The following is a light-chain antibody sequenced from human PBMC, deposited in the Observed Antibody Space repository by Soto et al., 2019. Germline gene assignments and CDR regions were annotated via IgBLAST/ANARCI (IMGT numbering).Light chain of an antibody. CDR3: ATWDDSLNGRL. CDR2: NNN. V-gene: IGLV1-44*01. Sequence: QSVLSQPPSASGTPGQTVTISCSGSNSNIGGNPVSWYQVLPGAAPKLLMYNNNQRPSGVPDRLSGSKSGTSASLAISGLQSDDEADYFCATWDDSLNGRLFGGGTKVTVL. CDR1: NSNIGGNP. J-gene: IGLJ3*02.